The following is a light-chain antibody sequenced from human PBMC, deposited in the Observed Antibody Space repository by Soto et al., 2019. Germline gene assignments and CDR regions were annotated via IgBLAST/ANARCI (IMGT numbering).Light chain of an antibody. CDR3: QQYGTPPYT. Sequence: EIVLTQSPGTLSLSPGERATLSCRASQSVSRTYLAWYQQKPGQAPGLLIYDVSSRATGIPDRFSGSGSGTDFALTISRLEPEDFAAYFCQQYGTPPYTFGQGTKLEIK. CDR1: QSVSRTY. CDR2: DVS. V-gene: IGKV3-20*01. J-gene: IGKJ2*01.